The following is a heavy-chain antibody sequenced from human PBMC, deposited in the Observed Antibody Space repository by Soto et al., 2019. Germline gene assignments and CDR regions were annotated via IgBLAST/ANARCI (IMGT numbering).Heavy chain of an antibody. CDR2: INHSGST. D-gene: IGHD3-10*01. J-gene: IGHJ6*02. CDR3: ARILWSYGMDV. V-gene: IGHV4-34*01. Sequence: SETLSLTCAVYGGSFSGYYWSWIRQPPGKGLEWIGEINHSGSTNYNPSLKSRVTISVDTSKNQFSLKLSSVTAADTAVYYCARILWSYGMDVWGQGTTVTVSS. CDR1: GGSFSGYY.